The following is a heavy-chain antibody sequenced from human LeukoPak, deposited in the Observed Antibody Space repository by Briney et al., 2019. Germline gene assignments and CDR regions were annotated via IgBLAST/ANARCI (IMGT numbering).Heavy chain of an antibody. CDR3: ARGGARVYKR. J-gene: IGHJ4*02. CDR1: GGSISSSSYY. CDR2: INHSGST. Sequence: SETLSLTCTVSGGSISSSSYYWSWIRQPPGKGLEWIGEINHSGSTNYNPSLKSRVTISVDTSKNQFSLKLSSVTAADTAVYYCARGGARVYKRWGQGTLVTVSS. V-gene: IGHV4-39*07. D-gene: IGHD5/OR15-5a*01.